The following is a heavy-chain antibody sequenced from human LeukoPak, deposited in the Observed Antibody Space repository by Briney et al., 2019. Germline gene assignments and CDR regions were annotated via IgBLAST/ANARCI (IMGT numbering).Heavy chain of an antibody. CDR1: GFTFDSYA. V-gene: IGHV3-23*01. CDR3: ARALWGGWAPYDY. Sequence: GGSLRLSCAASGFTFDSYAMSWVRQAPGKGLEWVSTITDSGVSTYYADSVKGRFTISRDNSKNTLYLQMNSLRAEDTAVYYCARALWGGWAPYDYWGQGTLVTVSS. J-gene: IGHJ4*02. D-gene: IGHD3-16*01. CDR2: ITDSGVST.